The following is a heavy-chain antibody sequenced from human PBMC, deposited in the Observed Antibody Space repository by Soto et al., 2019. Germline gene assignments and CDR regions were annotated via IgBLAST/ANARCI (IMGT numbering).Heavy chain of an antibody. D-gene: IGHD3-10*01. CDR3: ARDQESYYNSYFDY. CDR2: INWNSGST. Sequence: GGSLRLSCAASGFTFDDYGMSWVRQVPGKGLEWVSGINWNSGSTGYADSVKGRFTISRDNAKNSLSLQMNSLRAEDTALYYCARDQESYYNSYFDYWGQGTLVTVSS. V-gene: IGHV3-20*04. CDR1: GFTFDDYG. J-gene: IGHJ4*02.